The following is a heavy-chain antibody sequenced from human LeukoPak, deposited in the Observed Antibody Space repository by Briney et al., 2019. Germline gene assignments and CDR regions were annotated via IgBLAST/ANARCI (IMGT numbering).Heavy chain of an antibody. Sequence: PSQTLSLTCSVSGGSISNRGYYWSWIRQHPGKGLEWIGYIYDSGTTYYNPALQSRVTISVDTSDNQFSLKLRSLTAADTAVYYCARGGDRRGFDYWGQGTLVTVSS. CDR3: ARGGDRRGFDY. D-gene: IGHD1-14*01. V-gene: IGHV4-31*03. J-gene: IGHJ4*02. CDR1: GGSISNRGYY. CDR2: IYDSGTT.